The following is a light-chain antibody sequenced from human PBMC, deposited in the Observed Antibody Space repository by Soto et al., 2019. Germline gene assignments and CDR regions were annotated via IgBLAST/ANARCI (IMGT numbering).Light chain of an antibody. CDR1: QSISSY. J-gene: IGKJ1*01. V-gene: IGKV1-39*01. CDR2: AAS. Sequence: DVQMTQSQSSLSASVGDRVTITCRASQSISSYLNWYQQKPGKAPKLLIYAASSLQSGVPSRFSGSGSGTDFTLTISSLQPEDVATYYCQQSYSTPPGTFGQGTKVDIK. CDR3: QQSYSTPPGT.